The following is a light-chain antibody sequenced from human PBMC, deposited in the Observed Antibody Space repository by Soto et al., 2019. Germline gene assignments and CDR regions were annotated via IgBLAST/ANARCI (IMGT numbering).Light chain of an antibody. Sequence: QPVLTQPSSVSGAPGQRVTISCTGSNSHIGAGYDAHWYQQLPGTAPKLLVSGNSNRPAGAPDGFSGSKSVTSASLAITGLQAEGEADYYCQSYDSSVSGSVFGTGTKVTV. CDR3: QSYDSSVSGSV. CDR2: GNS. V-gene: IGLV1-40*01. J-gene: IGLJ1*01. CDR1: NSHIGAGYD.